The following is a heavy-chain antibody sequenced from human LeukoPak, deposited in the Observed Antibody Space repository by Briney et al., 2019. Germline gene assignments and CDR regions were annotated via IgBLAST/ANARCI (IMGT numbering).Heavy chain of an antibody. J-gene: IGHJ4*02. CDR3: ASSQTNYYDSSGYYDFDY. D-gene: IGHD3-22*01. Sequence: GASVKVSFTASGGTFSSYAISWVRQAPGQGLEWMGGIIPIFGTANYAQKFQGRVTITADESTSTAYMELSSLRSEDTAVYYCASSQTNYYDSSGYYDFDYWGQGTLVTVSS. CDR1: GGTFSSYA. CDR2: IIPIFGTA. V-gene: IGHV1-69*13.